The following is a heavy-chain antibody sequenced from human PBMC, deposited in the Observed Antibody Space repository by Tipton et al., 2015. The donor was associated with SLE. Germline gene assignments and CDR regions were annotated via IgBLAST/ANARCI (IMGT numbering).Heavy chain of an antibody. V-gene: IGHV3-23*01. CDR2: ISNTGGRT. J-gene: IGHJ4*02. CDR1: GFTFSDYA. CDR3: ARQLELRYCGRDCSPFDY. D-gene: IGHD2-21*01. Sequence: SLRLSCAASGFTFSDYAMSWVRQAPGKGLEWVSGISNTGGRTFYADSAKGRFTISRDNSKNTLYLQMNSLRADDTAVYYCARQLELRYCGRDCSPFDYWGQGTLLSVSS.